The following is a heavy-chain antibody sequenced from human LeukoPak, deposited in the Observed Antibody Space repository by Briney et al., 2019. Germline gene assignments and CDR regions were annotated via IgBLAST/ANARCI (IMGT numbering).Heavy chain of an antibody. D-gene: IGHD5-18*01. CDR1: GGSLRNYY. CDR2: VYSTGST. J-gene: IGHJ4*02. V-gene: IGHV4-4*07. CDR3: ARWEGYSYGFMY. Sequence: PSETLSLTCTVSGGSLRNYYWSWIRQPAGQGLEWIGRVYSTGSTNYSPSLKSRVTMSIDTSKNQVSLQLSSVTAADTAVYYCARWEGYSYGFMYWGQGTLVTVSS.